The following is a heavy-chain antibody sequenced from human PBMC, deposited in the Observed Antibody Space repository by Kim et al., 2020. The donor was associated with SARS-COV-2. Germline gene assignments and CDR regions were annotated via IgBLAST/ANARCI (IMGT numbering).Heavy chain of an antibody. J-gene: IGHJ5*02. V-gene: IGHV1-24*01. D-gene: IGHD3-3*01. CDR3: ATAYYDFWRFDP. Sequence: ASVKVSCKVSGYTLTELSMHWVRQAPGKGLEWMGGFDPEDGETIYAQKFQGRVTMTEDTSTDTAYMELSSLRSEDTAVYYCATAYYDFWRFDPWGQGTLVTVSS. CDR1: GYTLTELS. CDR2: FDPEDGET.